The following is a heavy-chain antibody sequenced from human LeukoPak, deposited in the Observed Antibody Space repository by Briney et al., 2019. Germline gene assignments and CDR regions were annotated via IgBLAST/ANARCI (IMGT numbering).Heavy chain of an antibody. CDR1: GFTFRNYV. Sequence: GGSLGLSCAASGFTFRNYVIHWVRRAPGKGLEWVAVTSSDLNVKLYADSVKGRYTISRDNSRSTLYLQMNSLRPADTAIYYCAREGYYGSGSPPSLYFDYWGQGTLVTVSS. J-gene: IGHJ4*02. D-gene: IGHD3-10*01. V-gene: IGHV3-30-3*01. CDR3: AREGYYGSGSPPSLYFDY. CDR2: TSSDLNVK.